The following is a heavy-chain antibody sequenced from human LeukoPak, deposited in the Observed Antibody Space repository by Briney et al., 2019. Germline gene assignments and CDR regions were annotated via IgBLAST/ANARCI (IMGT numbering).Heavy chain of an antibody. V-gene: IGHV3-30-3*01. CDR2: ISYDGSNK. Sequence: QPRRSPGLFCAASGFTFSSYAMHWVRQAPGKGLEWVAVISYDGSNKYYADSVKGPFTISRDNSKNTLYLQMNSLRAEDTAVYYCARDLAAAGTFDYWGQGNLVTVSS. CDR1: GFTFSSYA. CDR3: ARDLAAAGTFDY. D-gene: IGHD6-13*01. J-gene: IGHJ4*02.